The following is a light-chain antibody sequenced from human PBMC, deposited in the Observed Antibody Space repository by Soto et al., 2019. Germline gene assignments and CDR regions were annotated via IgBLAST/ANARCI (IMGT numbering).Light chain of an antibody. J-gene: IGKJ1*01. V-gene: IGKV1-6*01. CDR1: QGVRND. Sequence: LYACIGDRVTVTCRASQGVRNDLSWYQQKPGKAPNLLIYAASSLQSGVPSRFSGSGSGTDFTLTISSLQPEDFASYYCLQDNSFPWTFGQGTKVDIK. CDR3: LQDNSFPWT. CDR2: AAS.